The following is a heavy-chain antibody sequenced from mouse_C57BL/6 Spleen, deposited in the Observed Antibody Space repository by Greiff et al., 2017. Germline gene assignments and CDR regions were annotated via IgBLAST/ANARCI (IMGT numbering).Heavy chain of an antibody. CDR3: AREGTGTGY. J-gene: IGHJ2*01. D-gene: IGHD4-1*01. CDR1: GYTFTDYY. Sequence: VQLQQSGPVLVKPGASVKMSCKASGYTFTDYYMNWVKQSHGKSLEWIGVINPYNGGTSYNQKFKGKATLTVDKSSSTAYMELNSLTSEDSAVYYCAREGTGTGYWGKGTTLTVSS. V-gene: IGHV1-19*01. CDR2: INPYNGGT.